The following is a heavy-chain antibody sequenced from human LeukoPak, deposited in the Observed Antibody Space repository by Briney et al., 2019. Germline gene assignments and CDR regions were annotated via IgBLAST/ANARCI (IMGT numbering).Heavy chain of an antibody. CDR3: ARGPAAIGKNWFDP. CDR1: GYTFTAYY. V-gene: IGHV1-2*02. CDR2: INPNSGGT. D-gene: IGHD2-2*01. J-gene: IGHJ5*02. Sequence: ASVKVSCKASGYTFTAYYMHWVRQAPGQGLEWMGWINPNSGGTNYAQKFQGRVTMTRGTSISTAYMELSRLESDDTAVYYCARGPAAIGKNWFDPWGQGTQVTVSS.